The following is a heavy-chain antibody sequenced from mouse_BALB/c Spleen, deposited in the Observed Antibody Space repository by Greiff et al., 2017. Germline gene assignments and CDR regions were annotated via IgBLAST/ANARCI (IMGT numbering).Heavy chain of an antibody. J-gene: IGHJ1*01. CDR3: ARSEEKDWYFDV. CDR1: GYSITSDYA. CDR2: ISYSGRT. V-gene: IGHV3-2*02. Sequence: ESGPGLVKPSQSLSLTCTVTGYSITSDYAWNWIRQLPGNKLEWMGYISYSGRTSYNPALKSRSSITRDTSKNQFFLQLNSVTTEDTATYYCARSEEKDWYFDVWGAGTTVTVSS.